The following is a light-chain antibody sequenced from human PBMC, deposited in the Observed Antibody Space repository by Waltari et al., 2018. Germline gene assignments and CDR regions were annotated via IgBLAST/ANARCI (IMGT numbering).Light chain of an antibody. V-gene: IGKV1-5*03. CDR3: QQYSSYSPYS. CDR2: KAS. J-gene: IGKJ2*03. Sequence: DIQMTQSPSTLSVSVGDRVTITCRASESIIRWLAWYQQKPGKAPKLLIYKASILESGVPLRFSGSGSGTEFTLTISGLQPDDFASYYCQQYSSYSPYSFGQGTKLEIK. CDR1: ESIIRW.